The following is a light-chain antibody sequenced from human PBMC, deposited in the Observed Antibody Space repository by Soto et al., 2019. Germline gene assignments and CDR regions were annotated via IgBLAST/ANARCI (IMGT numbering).Light chain of an antibody. CDR2: ATS. CDR3: HKYYHAPT. Sequence: DIQLTQSPSSLSASVGDRVTITCRASQAISSYLAWYQQKPGKVPELLIYATSTLQSGAPSRFSGSGSGTDFPLTISSLQPEDVATYYCHKYYHAPTFGGETKVEIK. J-gene: IGKJ4*01. V-gene: IGKV1-27*01. CDR1: QAISSY.